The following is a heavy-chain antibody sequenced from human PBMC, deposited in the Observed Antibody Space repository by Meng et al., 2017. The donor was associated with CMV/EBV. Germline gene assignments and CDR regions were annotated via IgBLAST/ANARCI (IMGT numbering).Heavy chain of an antibody. V-gene: IGHV3-21*01. CDR1: GFSFSSYC. Sequence: ESLSLSCAVSGFSFSSYCMNWVRQAPGKGLEWVSSISSSSSYIYYANSVKGRFTISRDNAKNSLYLQMNSLRAEDTAVYYCAREPHPYDFWSGDYNPFYYYGMDVWGQGTTVTVSS. CDR2: ISSSSSYI. J-gene: IGHJ6*02. D-gene: IGHD3-3*01. CDR3: AREPHPYDFWSGDYNPFYYYGMDV.